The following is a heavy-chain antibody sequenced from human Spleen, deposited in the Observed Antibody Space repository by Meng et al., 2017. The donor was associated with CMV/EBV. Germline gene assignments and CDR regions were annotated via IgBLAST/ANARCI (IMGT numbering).Heavy chain of an antibody. D-gene: IGHD6-13*01. CDR1: GSALSCNA. CDR3: ASGGPIAAAPLDY. CDR2: ITYDRSNK. Sequence: AAAGSALSCNAKHRVRQAQGTGLEWVAVITYDRSNKYYADSVKGRFTISRDNSKNTLYLQMNSLRAEDTAVYYCASGGPIAAAPLDYWGQGTLVTVSS. V-gene: IGHV3-30*04. J-gene: IGHJ4*02.